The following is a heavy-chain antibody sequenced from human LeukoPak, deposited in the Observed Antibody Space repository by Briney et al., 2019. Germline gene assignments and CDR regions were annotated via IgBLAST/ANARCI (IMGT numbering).Heavy chain of an antibody. CDR3: AKALSGSPPKPFDY. CDR2: IRYDGSDK. D-gene: IGHD1-26*01. Sequence: GGSLRLSCVASGFTFSIYGMHWVRQAPGKGLEWVAFIRYDGSDKYYAESVKGRFTISRDNSKNTPYLLMNSLRAEDTAVYYCAKALSGSPPKPFDYRGQGTLVTVSS. J-gene: IGHJ4*02. V-gene: IGHV3-30*02. CDR1: GFTFSIYG.